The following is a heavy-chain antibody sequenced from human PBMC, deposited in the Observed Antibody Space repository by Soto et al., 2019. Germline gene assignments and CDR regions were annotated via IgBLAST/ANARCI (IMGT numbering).Heavy chain of an antibody. V-gene: IGHV3-30-3*01. CDR2: ISFDGSTT. D-gene: IGHD2-2*01. CDR1: RFTFSSYA. Sequence: GGSLRLSCVASRFTFSSYAMHWVRQAPGKGLEWVAVISFDGSTTYYADSVKGRFTISRDNSKNTLYLQMNSLRPEDTAVYYCARDRDAAYYYYGMDVWGQGTTVTVSS. CDR3: ARDRDAAYYYYGMDV. J-gene: IGHJ6*02.